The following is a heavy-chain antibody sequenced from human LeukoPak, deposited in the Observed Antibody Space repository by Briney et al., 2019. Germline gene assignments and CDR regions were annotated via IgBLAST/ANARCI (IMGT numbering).Heavy chain of an antibody. J-gene: IGHJ4*02. CDR3: AKRSLDYGDYVSHFDY. V-gene: IGHV3-30*18. CDR1: GFTFSSYA. Sequence: PGRSLRLSCAASGFTFSSYAMHWVRQAPGKGLEWVAVISYDGSNKYYADSVKGRFTISRDNSKNTLYLQMNSLRAEDTAVYYCAKRSLDYGDYVSHFDYWGQGTLVTVSS. CDR2: ISYDGSNK. D-gene: IGHD4-17*01.